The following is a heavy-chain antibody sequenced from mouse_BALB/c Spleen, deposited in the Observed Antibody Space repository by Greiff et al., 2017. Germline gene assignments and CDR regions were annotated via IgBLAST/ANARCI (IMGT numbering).Heavy chain of an antibody. CDR2: INPSNGGT. CDR1: GYTFTSYY. J-gene: IGHJ4*01. Sequence: QVQLQQSGAELVKPGASVKLSCKASGYTFTSYYMYWVKQRPGQGLERIGEINPSNGGTNFNEKFKSKATLTVDKSSSTAYMQLSSLTSEDSAVYYCTREETGSYYYAMDYWGQGTSVTVSS. CDR3: TREETGSYYYAMDY. D-gene: IGHD4-1*01. V-gene: IGHV1S81*02.